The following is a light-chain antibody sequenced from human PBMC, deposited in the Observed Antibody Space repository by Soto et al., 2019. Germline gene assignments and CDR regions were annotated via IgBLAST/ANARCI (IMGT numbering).Light chain of an antibody. CDR3: SSYTSSSTVI. V-gene: IGLV2-14*03. Sequence: QSVLTQPASVSGSPXXXXTISCTGTSSDVGAYNYVSWYQQHPGKAPKLMIYDVSNRPSGVSNRFSGSKSVNTASLTISGLQAEDEADYYCSSYTSSSTVIFGGGTKLTVL. J-gene: IGLJ2*01. CDR2: DVS. CDR1: SSDVGAYNY.